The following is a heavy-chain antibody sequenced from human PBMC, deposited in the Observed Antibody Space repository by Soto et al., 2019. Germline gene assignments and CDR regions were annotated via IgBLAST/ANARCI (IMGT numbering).Heavy chain of an antibody. V-gene: IGHV1-18*01. D-gene: IGHD3-10*01. J-gene: IGHJ6*03. CDR1: GYTFTSHG. CDR2: ISAYNGDT. CDR3: ARMVRGSNIDYYHYMDV. Sequence: QVQLVQSGGEVRKPGASVKVSCKASGYTFTSHGISWVRQAPGQGLEGMGRISAYNGDTNYAEKPQGRVTVTTDRSTSTADMELRSLRTEDTAVYYCARMVRGSNIDYYHYMDVWGEGTTVTASS.